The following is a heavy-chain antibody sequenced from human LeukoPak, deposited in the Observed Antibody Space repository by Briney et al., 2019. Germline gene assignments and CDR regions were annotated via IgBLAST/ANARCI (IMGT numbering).Heavy chain of an antibody. J-gene: IGHJ4*02. V-gene: IGHV5-51*01. D-gene: IGHD5-18*01. Sequence: GESLKISFKGSGYRFTSYWIGWVRPRPGKGREWMGIIYPGDSDTRYTPSFQGQVTISADNSISTAYLQWSSLKASDTAMYFCARHRDYTYGYSDYWGQGTLVTVSS. CDR2: IYPGDSDT. CDR3: ARHRDYTYGYSDY. CDR1: GYRFTSYW.